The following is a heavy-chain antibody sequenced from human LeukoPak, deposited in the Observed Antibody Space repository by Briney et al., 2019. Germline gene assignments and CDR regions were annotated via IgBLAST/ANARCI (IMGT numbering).Heavy chain of an antibody. Sequence: PGGSLRLSCVASGFTFSNYWMSWVRQAPGKGLEWVANIKEDGSEKYYVDSVKGRFTISRDNAKNLLYLQMNSLRAEDTAVYYCASTIATRYFDYWGQGTLVTVSS. CDR3: ASTIATRYFDY. J-gene: IGHJ4*02. CDR2: IKEDGSEK. CDR1: GFTFSNYW. D-gene: IGHD6-6*01. V-gene: IGHV3-7*03.